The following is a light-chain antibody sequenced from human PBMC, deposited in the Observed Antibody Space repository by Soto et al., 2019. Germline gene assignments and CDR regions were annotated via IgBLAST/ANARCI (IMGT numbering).Light chain of an antibody. V-gene: IGKV3-20*01. J-gene: IGKJ1*01. CDR3: QQYCSSRWT. Sequence: EIVLTQSPGTLSLSPGERATLSCRASQSVSSSYLAWYQQKPGQAPRLLIYGASSRATGIPDRFSGSGSGTDFTLTISSLGPEDCAVYYCQQYCSSRWTFGQGTKVEIK. CDR1: QSVSSSY. CDR2: GAS.